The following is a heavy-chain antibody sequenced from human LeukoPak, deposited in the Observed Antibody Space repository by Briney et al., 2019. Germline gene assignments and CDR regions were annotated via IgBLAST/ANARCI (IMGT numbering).Heavy chain of an antibody. D-gene: IGHD3-10*01. CDR2: IGTSGDT. CDR1: GFTFSSHD. V-gene: IGHV3-13*01. CDR3: ARVRSGWYFDL. Sequence: PGGSLRLSCAASGFTFSSHDMHWVRRVTGKGLEWVSAIGTSGDTYYQDSVQGRFSISREDAKNSLYLQMNSLKAGDTAMYFCARVRSGWYFDLWGRGTLVTVSS. J-gene: IGHJ2*01.